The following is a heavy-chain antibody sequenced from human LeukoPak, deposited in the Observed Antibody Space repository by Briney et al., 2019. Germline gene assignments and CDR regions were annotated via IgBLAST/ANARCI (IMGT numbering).Heavy chain of an antibody. CDR2: INTYSANT. J-gene: IGHJ4*02. Sequence: ASVKVSCKASGYTFNNHDINWVRQAPGRGLEWMGWINTYSANTNYAQEFQGRVTMTTDTSTSTAYMELRSLRSDDTAVYYCARYHTDTYYYDSSGYEGYWGQGTLVTVSS. CDR1: GYTFNNHD. V-gene: IGHV1-18*01. CDR3: ARYHTDTYYYDSSGYEGY. D-gene: IGHD3-22*01.